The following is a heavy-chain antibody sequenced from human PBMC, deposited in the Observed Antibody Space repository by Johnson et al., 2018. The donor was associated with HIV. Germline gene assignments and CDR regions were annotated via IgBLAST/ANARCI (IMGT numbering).Heavy chain of an antibody. J-gene: IGHJ3*02. V-gene: IGHV3-30*03. D-gene: IGHD4-23*01. CDR1: GFTFSSYG. CDR2: ISYEGSNK. Sequence: VQLVESGGGVVQPGRSLRLSCAASGFTFSSYGMHWVSQAPGKGLEWVAVISYEGSNKYYAASVKGRFSISRDNSKNKLYLQMNSLRAEDTAIYYCARQFRSVGAPDAFDIWGQGTMVTVSS. CDR3: ARQFRSVGAPDAFDI.